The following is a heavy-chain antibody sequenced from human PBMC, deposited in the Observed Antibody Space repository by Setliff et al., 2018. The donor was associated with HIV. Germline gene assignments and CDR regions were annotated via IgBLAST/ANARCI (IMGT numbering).Heavy chain of an antibody. CDR1: GGSISSYY. J-gene: IGHJ3*02. V-gene: IGHV4-59*08. D-gene: IGHD3-22*01. CDR2: IYYNGNT. Sequence: SETLSLTCTVSGGSISSYYWSWIRQPPGKGLEWIGYIYYNGNTNYNPSLKSRVTISVDTSKNQLSLKLSSVTAADTAVYYCARHGHFYDSSSSDAFDIWGHGTMVTVSS. CDR3: ARHGHFYDSSSSDAFDI.